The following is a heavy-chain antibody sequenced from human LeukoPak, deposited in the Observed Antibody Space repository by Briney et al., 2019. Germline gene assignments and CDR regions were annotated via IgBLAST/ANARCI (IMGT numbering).Heavy chain of an antibody. J-gene: IGHJ3*02. V-gene: IGHV3-23*01. CDR2: ISGSGGST. Sequence: GGSPRLSCAASGFTFSNYAMSWVRQAPGKGLEWVSAISGSGGSTYYADSVKGRFTISRDNSKNTLYLQMNSLRAEDTAVYYCAKRSSSSWYGFDIWGQGTMVTVSS. CDR3: AKRSSSSWYGFDI. CDR1: GFTFSNYA. D-gene: IGHD6-13*01.